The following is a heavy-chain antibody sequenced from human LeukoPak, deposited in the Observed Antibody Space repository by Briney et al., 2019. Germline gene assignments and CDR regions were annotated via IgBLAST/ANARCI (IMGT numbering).Heavy chain of an antibody. CDR3: ARGSLTNWFDP. V-gene: IGHV4-34*01. D-gene: IGHD4/OR15-4a*01. J-gene: IGHJ5*02. Sequence: SETLSLTCAVYGGSFSGYYWGWIRQPPGKGLEWIGSIYHSGSTHYNPSLKSRVTISVDTSKNQFFLKLSSVTAADTALYYCARGSLTNWFDPWGQGTLVTVSS. CDR2: IYHSGST. CDR1: GGSFSGYY.